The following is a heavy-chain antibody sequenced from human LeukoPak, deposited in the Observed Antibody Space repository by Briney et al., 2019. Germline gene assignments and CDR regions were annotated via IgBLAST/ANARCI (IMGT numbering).Heavy chain of an antibody. Sequence: GASAKVSCKASGYTFTDYYMHWVRQAPGQGLERMGWINPNSGGTNYAQKFQGRVTMTRDTSISTAYMELSRLRSDDTAVYYCAREGPIVGATHLVDYWGQGTLVTVSS. J-gene: IGHJ4*02. D-gene: IGHD1-26*01. CDR3: AREGPIVGATHLVDY. CDR1: GYTFTDYY. V-gene: IGHV1-2*02. CDR2: INPNSGGT.